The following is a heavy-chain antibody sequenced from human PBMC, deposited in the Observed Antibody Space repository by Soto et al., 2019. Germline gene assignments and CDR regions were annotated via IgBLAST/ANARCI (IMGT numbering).Heavy chain of an antibody. CDR3: ARGENYYGSGSYYNLGPYYYYYMDV. J-gene: IGHJ6*03. D-gene: IGHD3-10*01. V-gene: IGHV3-21*01. CDR2: ISSSSSYI. CDR1: GFTFSSYS. Sequence: EVQLVESGGGLVKPGGSLRLSCAASGFTFSSYSMNRVRQAPGKGLEWVSSISSSSSYIYYADSVKGRFTISRDNAKNSLYLQMNSLRDEDTAVYYCARGENYYGSGSYYNLGPYYYYYMDVWGKGTTVTVSS.